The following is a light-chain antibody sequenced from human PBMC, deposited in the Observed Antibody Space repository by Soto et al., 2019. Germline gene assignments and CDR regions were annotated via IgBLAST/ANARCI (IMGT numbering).Light chain of an antibody. J-gene: IGLJ1*01. Sequence: QSVLAQPASVSGSPGQSIAIPCTGTSSDVGGYNYVSWYQQHPGKAPKLLISEVSIRPSGVSDRFSGSKSGNTASLTISGLQTEAEADYYCSSFTSAYTFVFGSGTKLTVL. CDR2: EVS. CDR1: SSDVGGYNY. V-gene: IGLV2-14*01. CDR3: SSFTSAYTFV.